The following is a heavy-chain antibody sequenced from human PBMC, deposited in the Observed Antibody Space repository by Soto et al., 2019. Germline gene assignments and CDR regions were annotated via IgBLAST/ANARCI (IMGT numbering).Heavy chain of an antibody. V-gene: IGHV3-48*02. CDR1: GFTFSSYS. Sequence: HPGGSLRLSCAASGFTFSSYSMNWVRQAPGKGLEWVSYISSSSSTIYYADSVKGRFTISRDNAKNSLYLQMNSLRDEDTAVYYCASFGYYGSGSRPRDYWGQGTLVTVSS. D-gene: IGHD3-10*01. J-gene: IGHJ4*02. CDR3: ASFGYYGSGSRPRDY. CDR2: ISSSSSTI.